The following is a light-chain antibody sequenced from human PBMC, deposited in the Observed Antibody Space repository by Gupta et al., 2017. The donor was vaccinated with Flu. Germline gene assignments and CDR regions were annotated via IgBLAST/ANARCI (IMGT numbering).Light chain of an antibody. Sequence: NCKSSQSVLYSANDKDCLAWNRQNPGQHPKLLIYWTATRDFGVPDRFSGSGSGTDFTLPITSLQAEVVAVYYCQQYRSAPPTFGPGTKVDI. CDR1: QSVLYSANDKDC. CDR2: WTA. J-gene: IGKJ3*01. CDR3: QQYRSAPPT. V-gene: IGKV4-1*01.